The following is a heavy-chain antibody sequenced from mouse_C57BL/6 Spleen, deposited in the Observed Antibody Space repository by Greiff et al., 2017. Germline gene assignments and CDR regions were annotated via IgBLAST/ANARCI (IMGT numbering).Heavy chain of an antibody. CDR2: IRSKSNNYAT. J-gene: IGHJ1*03. Sequence: EVKLQESGGGLVQPKGSLKLSCAASGFSFNTYAMNWVRQAPGKGLEWVARIRSKSNNYATYYADSVKDRFTISRDDSESMLYLQMNNLKTEDTAMYYCVRQDYSGYFDVWGTGTTVTVSS. CDR3: VRQDYSGYFDV. CDR1: GFSFNTYA. V-gene: IGHV10-1*01. D-gene: IGHD1-1*01.